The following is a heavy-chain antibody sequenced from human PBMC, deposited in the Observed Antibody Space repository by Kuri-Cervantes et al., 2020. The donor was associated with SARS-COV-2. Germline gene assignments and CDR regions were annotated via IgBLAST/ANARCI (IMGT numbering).Heavy chain of an antibody. Sequence: GSLRLSCTVSGGSVSSGSYYWSWIRQPPGKGLEWIGSIYYSGSTYYNPPLKSRVTISVDTSKNQFSLKLSSVTAADTAVYYCARQMMSSITIFGVVITRNWFDPWGQGTLVTVSS. CDR3: ARQMMSSITIFGVVITRNWFDP. CDR1: GGSVSSGSYY. V-gene: IGHV4-39*01. D-gene: IGHD3-3*01. CDR2: IYYSGST. J-gene: IGHJ5*02.